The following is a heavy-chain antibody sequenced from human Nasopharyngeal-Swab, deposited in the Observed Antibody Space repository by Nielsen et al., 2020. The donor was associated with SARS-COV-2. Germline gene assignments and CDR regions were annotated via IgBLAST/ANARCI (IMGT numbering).Heavy chain of an antibody. CDR3: AKPHVLSIISYYFDY. D-gene: IGHD2-8*01. CDR2: INDDGRDT. J-gene: IGHJ4*02. CDR1: GFTFSSYW. Sequence: GESLKISCAASGFTFSSYWMHWVRQAPGKGLVWVSRINDDGRDTIYADSVKGRFTISRDNAKNTLYLQMNSLRAEDTAVYYCAKPHVLSIISYYFDYWGQGTLVTVSS. V-gene: IGHV3-74*01.